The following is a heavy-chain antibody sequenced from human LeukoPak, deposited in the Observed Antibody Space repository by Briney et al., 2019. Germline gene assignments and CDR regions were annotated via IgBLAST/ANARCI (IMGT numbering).Heavy chain of an antibody. D-gene: IGHD5-12*01. Sequence: ASVKGSRKASGYTFTSYGISWGREAPGQGLEWMGWSSAYNGNTNYAQKRQGRVTRTTGTSTSTAYMELTSLRSDDTAVYYCATGTDGSGYDYYFDYWGQGTLVTVSS. J-gene: IGHJ4*02. CDR1: GYTFTSYG. CDR3: ATGTDGSGYDYYFDY. V-gene: IGHV1-18*01. CDR2: SSAYNGNT.